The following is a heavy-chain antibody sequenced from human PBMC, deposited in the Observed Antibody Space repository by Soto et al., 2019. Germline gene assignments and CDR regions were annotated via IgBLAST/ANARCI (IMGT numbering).Heavy chain of an antibody. V-gene: IGHV3-33*01. D-gene: IGHD2-21*02. Sequence: QVQLVEAGGGVVQPGRFLRLSCAASGFTFSSYGMHWVRQAPGKGLEWVAVIWYDGSNKYYAESVKGRFTISRDNSKNTLYLQMNSLRAEDTAVYYCAREVVTATRGLFDYWGKGTLVTVSS. CDR1: GFTFSSYG. CDR2: IWYDGSNK. CDR3: AREVVTATRGLFDY. J-gene: IGHJ4*02.